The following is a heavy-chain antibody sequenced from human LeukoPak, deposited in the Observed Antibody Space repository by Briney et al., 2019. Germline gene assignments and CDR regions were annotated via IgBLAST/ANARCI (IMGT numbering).Heavy chain of an antibody. J-gene: IGHJ4*02. D-gene: IGHD3-22*01. Sequence: GGSLRLPCAASGFTFSDYYMTWIRQAPGKGLEWVSYISNSGSYTNHAASVRGRFIVSRDDAKNSVYLQMNSLRDDDTAVYYCARGPKKGNYYDSSGSDYWGQGTLVTVSS. V-gene: IGHV3-11*03. CDR1: GFTFSDYY. CDR2: ISNSGSYT. CDR3: ARGPKKGNYYDSSGSDY.